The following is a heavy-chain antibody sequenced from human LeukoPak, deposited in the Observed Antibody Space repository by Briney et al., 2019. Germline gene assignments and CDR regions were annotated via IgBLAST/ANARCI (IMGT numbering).Heavy chain of an antibody. CDR2: IYYSGST. CDR3: QGEDGIRNAFDI. Sequence: SETMSLTCTVSGGSISSGGYYWTWIRQHPGKGLEWIGYIYYSGSTYYNPSLKSRVTISVDTSKNQFSLKLTSVTAADTAVYFCQGEDGIRNAFDIWGQGTMVTVSS. CDR1: GGSISSGGYY. D-gene: IGHD2-21*01. V-gene: IGHV4-31*03. J-gene: IGHJ3*02.